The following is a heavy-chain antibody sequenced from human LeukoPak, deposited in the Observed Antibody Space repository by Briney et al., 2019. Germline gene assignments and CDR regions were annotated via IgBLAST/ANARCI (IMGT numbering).Heavy chain of an antibody. J-gene: IGHJ4*02. Sequence: GGSLRLSCAASGFTFRSSDMSWVRQAPGKGLEWVSGISGSGGSTYYVDSVKGRFTISRGNSKNTLYLQMNSLRAEDTAVYYCAKGLWYYYGSGSYYLSDWGQGTLVTVSS. V-gene: IGHV3-23*01. CDR2: ISGSGGST. CDR1: GFTFRSSD. D-gene: IGHD3-10*01. CDR3: AKGLWYYYGSGSYYLSD.